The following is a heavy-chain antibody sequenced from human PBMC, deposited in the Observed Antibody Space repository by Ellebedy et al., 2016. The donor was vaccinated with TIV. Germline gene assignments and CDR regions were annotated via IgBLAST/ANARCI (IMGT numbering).Heavy chain of an antibody. D-gene: IGHD2-21*01. J-gene: IGHJ4*02. V-gene: IGHV1-46*01. CDR3: RRGVRAH. CDR1: GYDFMNYY. CDR2: IDPSGGTT. Sequence: ASVKVSCXPFGYDFMNYYMHWVRRAPGQGLEWMGIIDPSGGTTTYAPKFQGRVTMTRDMSTATFYMEVNSLRSDDAAIYYCRRGVRAHWGQGTLVSVSS.